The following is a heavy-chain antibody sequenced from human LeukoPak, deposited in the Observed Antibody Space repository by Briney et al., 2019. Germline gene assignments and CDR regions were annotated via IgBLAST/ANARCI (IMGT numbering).Heavy chain of an antibody. CDR3: ARGRLERITFGGDIVKFDY. CDR1: GFTFSSYS. D-gene: IGHD3-16*02. Sequence: GGSLRLSCAASGFTFSSYSMTWVRQAPGKGLEWVSSISSSSSYIYYADSVKGRFTISRDNAKNSLYLQMNSLRAEDTAVYYCARGRLERITFGGDIVKFDYWGQGTLVTVSS. J-gene: IGHJ4*02. CDR2: ISSSSSYI. V-gene: IGHV3-21*01.